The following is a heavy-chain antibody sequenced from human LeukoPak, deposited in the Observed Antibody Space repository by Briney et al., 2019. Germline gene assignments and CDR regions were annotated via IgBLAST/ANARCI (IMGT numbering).Heavy chain of an antibody. CDR3: AKDSVVRGVISDY. Sequence: PGGSLRLSCAASGFTVSSNYMSWVRQAPGKGLEWVSAISGSGGSTYYADSVKGRFTISRDNSKNTLYLQMNSLRAEDTAVYYCAKDSVVRGVISDYWGQGTLVTVSS. V-gene: IGHV3-23*01. CDR2: ISGSGGST. J-gene: IGHJ4*02. D-gene: IGHD3-10*01. CDR1: GFTVSSNY.